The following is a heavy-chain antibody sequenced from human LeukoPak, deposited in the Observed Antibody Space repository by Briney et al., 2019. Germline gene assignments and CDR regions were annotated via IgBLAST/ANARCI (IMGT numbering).Heavy chain of an antibody. CDR1: GYTFTGYY. V-gene: IGHV1-2*02. D-gene: IGHD3-10*01. CDR2: INPNSGGT. CDR3: ARGGSGSYFSWLDP. J-gene: IGHJ5*02. Sequence: ASVKVSCKASGYTFTGYYIHWVRQAPGQGLECMGWINPNSGGTNYAQKFQGRVTMTRDTSISTAYMELSRLRSDDTAVYYCARGGSGSYFSWLDPWGQGTLVTISS.